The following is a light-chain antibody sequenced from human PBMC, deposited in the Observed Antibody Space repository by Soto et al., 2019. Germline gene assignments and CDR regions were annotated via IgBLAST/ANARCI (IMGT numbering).Light chain of an antibody. Sequence: QSALTQPASVSGSPGRSITISCTGTSSDVGGYNYVSWYQQHPGKAPKLMIYDVSIRPSGVSNRFSGSKSGNTASLTISGLQAEDEADYYCSSYTSSSTVVFGGGTKLTVL. V-gene: IGLV2-14*01. CDR1: SSDVGGYNY. CDR3: SSYTSSSTVV. CDR2: DVS. J-gene: IGLJ2*01.